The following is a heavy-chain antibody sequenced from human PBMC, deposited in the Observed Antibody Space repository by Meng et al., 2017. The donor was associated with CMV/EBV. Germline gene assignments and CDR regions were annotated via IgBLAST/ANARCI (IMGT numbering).Heavy chain of an antibody. CDR3: ARSNWNYFDY. Sequence: ETLSLTCAASGFTFSSYWMHWVRQATGKGLEWVSAIGTAGDTYYPGSVKGRFTISRENAKNSLYLQMNSLRAGDTAVYYCARSNWNYFDYWGQGTLVTVSS. CDR1: GFTFSSYW. V-gene: IGHV3-13*01. D-gene: IGHD1-20*01. CDR2: IGTAGDT. J-gene: IGHJ4*02.